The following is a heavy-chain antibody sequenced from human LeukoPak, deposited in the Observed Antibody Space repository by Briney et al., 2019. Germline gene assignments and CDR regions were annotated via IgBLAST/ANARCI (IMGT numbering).Heavy chain of an antibody. J-gene: IGHJ5*02. CDR2: ISAYNGNT. D-gene: IGHD2-2*01. Sequence: GASVKVSCKASGYTFTSYGISWVRQAPGQGLGWMGWISAYNGNTNYAQKLQGRVTMTTDTSTSTAYMELRSLRSDDTAVYYCARTKNRKQDIVVVPAASNWFDPWGQGTLVTVSS. CDR1: GYTFTSYG. V-gene: IGHV1-18*01. CDR3: ARTKNRKQDIVVVPAASNWFDP.